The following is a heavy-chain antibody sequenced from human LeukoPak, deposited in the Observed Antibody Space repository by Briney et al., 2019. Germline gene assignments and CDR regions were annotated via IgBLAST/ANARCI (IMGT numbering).Heavy chain of an antibody. CDR1: GDTFTSYG. J-gene: IGHJ4*02. D-gene: IGHD6-13*01. V-gene: IGHV1-18*01. CDR2: ISDYTGNT. CDR3: ARDLVASAGIFDY. Sequence: ASVKVSCKASGDTFTSYGISWVRQAPGQGLEWMGWISDYTGNTKYAQKVQGRITMTTDRSASTAYMELRSLRSDDTAVYYCARDLVASAGIFDYWGQGTLVTVSS.